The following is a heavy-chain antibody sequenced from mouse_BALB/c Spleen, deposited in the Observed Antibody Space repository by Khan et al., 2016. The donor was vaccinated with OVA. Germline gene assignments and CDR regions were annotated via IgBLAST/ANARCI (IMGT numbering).Heavy chain of an antibody. CDR3: ARSNSYWYFDV. Sequence: QVQLKQSGPELKKPGETVKISCKASGYTFTNYGMNWVKQAPGKGLKWMGWINTYTGEPTYADDFKGRSAFSLETSASTAYLQIKNLKNEDTATYFCARSNSYWYFDVWGAGTTVTVSS. V-gene: IGHV9-3-1*01. J-gene: IGHJ1*01. CDR1: GYTFTNYG. D-gene: IGHD4-1*02. CDR2: INTYTGEP.